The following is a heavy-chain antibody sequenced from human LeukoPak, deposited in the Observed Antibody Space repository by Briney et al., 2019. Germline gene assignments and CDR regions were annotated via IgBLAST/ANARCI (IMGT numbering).Heavy chain of an antibody. CDR3: AKDARPDYYDSSGYPNDAFDI. V-gene: IGHV3-9*03. D-gene: IGHD3-22*01. CDR1: GFTFDDYA. CDR2: ISWNSGSI. J-gene: IGHJ3*02. Sequence: GRSPRLSCAASGFTFDDYAMHWVRQAPGKGLEWVSGISWNSGSIGYADSVKGRFTISRDNAKNSLYLQMNSLRAEDMALYYCAKDARPDYYDSSGYPNDAFDIWGQGTMVTVSS.